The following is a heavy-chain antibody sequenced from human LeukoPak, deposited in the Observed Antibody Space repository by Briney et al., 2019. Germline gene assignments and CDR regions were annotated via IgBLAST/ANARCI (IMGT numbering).Heavy chain of an antibody. D-gene: IGHD6-19*01. Sequence: GESLKISCQGSGYSFTNYWIVWVRQMPGQGLEYMGIIHPDDSNTKYIPSFEGQVIISVDKSISTAYLQWSSLKASDSAIYYCARRRGDTVAGPDYWGQGTLVTVSS. CDR2: IHPDDSNT. CDR3: ARRRGDTVAGPDY. CDR1: GYSFTNYW. J-gene: IGHJ4*02. V-gene: IGHV5-51*01.